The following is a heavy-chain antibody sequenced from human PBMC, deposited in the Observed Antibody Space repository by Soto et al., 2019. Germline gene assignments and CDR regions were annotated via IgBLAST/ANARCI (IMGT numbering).Heavy chain of an antibody. CDR1: GFTFDDYA. CDR2: ISWNSNII. CDR3: AKGGPDGFCSGGRCYFDY. D-gene: IGHD2-15*01. J-gene: IGHJ4*02. Sequence: EVQLVESGGGSVQPGRSLRLSCAASGFTFDDYAMHWVRRVPGKGLGWASSISWNSNIIGFADFVKGRFTISRDNAKMSLYLQMNSLRPEDTAFYYCAKGGPDGFCSGGRCYFDYWGQGTLVPVSS. V-gene: IGHV3-9*01.